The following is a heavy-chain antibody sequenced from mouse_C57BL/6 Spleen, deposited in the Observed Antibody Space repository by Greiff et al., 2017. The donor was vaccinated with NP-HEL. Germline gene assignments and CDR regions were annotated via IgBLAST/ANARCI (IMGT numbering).Heavy chain of an antibody. Sequence: EVKLVESGEGLVKPGGSLKLSCAASGFTFSSYAMSWVRQTPEKRLEWVAYISSGGDYIYYADTVKGRFTISRDNARNTLYLQMSSLKSEDTAMYYCTRRGYDYPWFAYWGQGTLVTVSA. J-gene: IGHJ3*01. CDR3: TRRGYDYPWFAY. CDR1: GFTFSSYA. CDR2: ISSGGDYI. V-gene: IGHV5S21*01. D-gene: IGHD2-4*01.